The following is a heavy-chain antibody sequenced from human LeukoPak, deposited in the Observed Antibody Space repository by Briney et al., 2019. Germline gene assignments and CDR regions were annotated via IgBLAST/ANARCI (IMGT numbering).Heavy chain of an antibody. Sequence: ATVKVSCKASAYTFTNYYIHWVRQAPGQGLEWMGIISTSGGSTSFAQKFQGRVTMTRDTSTSAVYMELSSLRSEDTAVYFCARDGGATTGTPYYYGLDVWGQGTTVTVSS. V-gene: IGHV1-46*01. D-gene: IGHD1-26*01. CDR2: ISTSGGST. CDR1: AYTFTNYY. CDR3: ARDGGATTGTPYYYGLDV. J-gene: IGHJ6*02.